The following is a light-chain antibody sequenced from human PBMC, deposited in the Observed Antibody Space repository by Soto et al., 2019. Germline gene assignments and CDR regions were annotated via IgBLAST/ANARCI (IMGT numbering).Light chain of an antibody. CDR3: QQYDDWPPWT. CDR1: ESVSSN. Sequence: EIVMTQSPATLSVSPGERVTLSCRASESVSSNLAWYQQKPGQAPRLLMYGASTRATGIPDRFSGSGSGTEFTLTISRLQSEDFAVYYCQQYDDWPPWTFGQGTKVDIK. V-gene: IGKV3-15*01. J-gene: IGKJ1*01. CDR2: GAS.